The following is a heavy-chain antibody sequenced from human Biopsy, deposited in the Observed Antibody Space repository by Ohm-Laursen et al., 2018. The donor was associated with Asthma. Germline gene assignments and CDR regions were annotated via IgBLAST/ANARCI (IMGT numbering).Heavy chain of an antibody. J-gene: IGHJ4*02. CDR3: ARDSYSSGLYDDFES. V-gene: IGHV3-11*01. CDR2: INGKSISI. D-gene: IGHD6-19*01. Sequence: SLRLSCSASGFTFSDYYMSWIRQAPGKGLEWISYINGKSISIEYADSVKGRFTISRDNAKNSLYLQMNSLRAEDTAVYYCARDSYSSGLYDDFESWGQGTLVTVSS. CDR1: GFTFSDYY.